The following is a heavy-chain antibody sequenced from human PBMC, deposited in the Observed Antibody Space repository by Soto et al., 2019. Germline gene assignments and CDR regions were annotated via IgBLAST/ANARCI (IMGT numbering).Heavy chain of an antibody. CDR3: ARQNDGILYYYYGMDV. J-gene: IGHJ6*02. Sequence: PGESLKISCQGSGYSFTSYWISWVRQMPGKGLEWMGRIDPSDSYTNYSPSFQGHVTISADKSISTAYLQWSSLKASDTAMYYCARQNDGILYYYYGMDVWGQGTTVTVSS. V-gene: IGHV5-10-1*01. CDR1: GYSFTSYW. D-gene: IGHD2-15*01. CDR2: IDPSDSYT.